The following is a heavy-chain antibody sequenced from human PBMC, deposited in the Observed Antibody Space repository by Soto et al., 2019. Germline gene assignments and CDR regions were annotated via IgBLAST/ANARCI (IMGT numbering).Heavy chain of an antibody. V-gene: IGHV1-18*01. Sequence: ASVKVSCKSSGYTFTNYGISWVRPAPGQGLEWMGWISAYNGNTNYAQKLQGRVTMTTDTSTSTAYMELRSLRSDDTAVYYCTREWELTAPFDYWGQGTLVTVSS. D-gene: IGHD1-26*01. CDR2: ISAYNGNT. CDR1: GYTFTNYG. CDR3: TREWELTAPFDY. J-gene: IGHJ4*01.